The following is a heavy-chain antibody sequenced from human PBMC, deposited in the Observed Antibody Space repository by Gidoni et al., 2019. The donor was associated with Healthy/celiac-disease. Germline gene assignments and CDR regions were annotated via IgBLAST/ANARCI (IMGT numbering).Heavy chain of an antibody. CDR2: IRSKAYGGTT. Sequence: EVQLVESGGGLVKPGRSLRLSCTASGFTFGDYAMSWFRQAPGKGLEWVGFIRSKAYGGTTEYAASVKGRFTISRDDSKSIAYLQMNSLKTEDTAVYYCTRVNLRSGSQAGSFDIWGQGTMVTVSS. J-gene: IGHJ3*02. CDR3: TRVNLRSGSQAGSFDI. V-gene: IGHV3-49*05. CDR1: GFTFGDYA. D-gene: IGHD1-26*01.